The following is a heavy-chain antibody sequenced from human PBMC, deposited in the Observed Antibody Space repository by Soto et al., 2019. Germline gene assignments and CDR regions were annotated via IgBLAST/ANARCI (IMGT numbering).Heavy chain of an antibody. V-gene: IGHV3-33*01. Sequence: QVQLVESGGGVVQPGRSLRLSCAASGFTFSSYGMHWVRQAPGKGLEWVAVIWYDGSNKYYADSVKGRFTISRDNSKNTLYLQMNSLRAEDTAVYYCARDRVRADYGDSPNAFDIWGQGTMVTVSS. CDR1: GFTFSSYG. CDR2: IWYDGSNK. D-gene: IGHD4-17*01. J-gene: IGHJ3*02. CDR3: ARDRVRADYGDSPNAFDI.